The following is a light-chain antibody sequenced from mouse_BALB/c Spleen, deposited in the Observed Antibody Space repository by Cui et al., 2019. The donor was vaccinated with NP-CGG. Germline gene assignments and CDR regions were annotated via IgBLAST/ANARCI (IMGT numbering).Light chain of an antibody. J-gene: IGLJ1*01. CDR2: GTN. Sequence: QAVVTQESAPTTSPGETGTLTCRSSNGAVTTSNYANWVQEKPDHLFTGLIGGTNNRAPGVPARFSGSLIGDKAALIITGAQTEDEAIYFCALWYSNHWVFGGGTKLTVL. V-gene: IGLV1*01. CDR3: ALWYSNHWV. CDR1: NGAVTTSNY.